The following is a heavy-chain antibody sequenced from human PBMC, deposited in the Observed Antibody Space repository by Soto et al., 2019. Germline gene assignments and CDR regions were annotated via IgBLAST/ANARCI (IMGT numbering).Heavy chain of an antibody. V-gene: IGHV3-48*01. CDR2: ISSSSSTI. Sequence: PGGSLRLSCAASAFTFSSYSMNWVRQAPGKGLEWVSYISSSSSTIYYADSVKGRFTISRDNAKNSLYLQMNSLRAEDTAVYYCARDLGSSWYPEYFQHWGQGTLVTVYS. CDR1: AFTFSSYS. D-gene: IGHD6-13*01. J-gene: IGHJ1*01. CDR3: ARDLGSSWYPEYFQH.